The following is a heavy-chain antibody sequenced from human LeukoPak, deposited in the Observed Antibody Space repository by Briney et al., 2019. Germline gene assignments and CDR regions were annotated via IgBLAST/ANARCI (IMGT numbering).Heavy chain of an antibody. J-gene: IGHJ4*02. CDR3: ARDTTLDEGSSRYGFDY. D-gene: IGHD6-13*01. CDR1: GGSFSRYS. CDR2: VYNGGT. Sequence: PSETLSLTCRVSGGSFSRYSWNWIRQPPGKRLAGIGYVYNGGTNYNPSLKSRVTMSVDTSKKRFSLTLTSVNAADTAVYYCARDTTLDEGSSRYGFDYWGQGTLVTVSS. V-gene: IGHV4-59*01.